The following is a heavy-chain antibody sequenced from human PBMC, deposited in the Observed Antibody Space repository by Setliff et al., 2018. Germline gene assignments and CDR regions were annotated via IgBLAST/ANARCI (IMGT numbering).Heavy chain of an antibody. Sequence: PGGSLRLSCAASGFTFSNYKMNWVRQAPGKGLQWVSYISSSSGTTTFYTDSVKGRFAISRDNAQNSLYLQMNNLRADDTAVYYCARCGGDHCCPLYYYYYMDVWGKGITVTAP. CDR3: ARCGGDHCCPLYYYYYMDV. J-gene: IGHJ6*03. CDR1: GFTFSNYK. D-gene: IGHD2-21*02. V-gene: IGHV3-48*01. CDR2: ISSSSGTTT.